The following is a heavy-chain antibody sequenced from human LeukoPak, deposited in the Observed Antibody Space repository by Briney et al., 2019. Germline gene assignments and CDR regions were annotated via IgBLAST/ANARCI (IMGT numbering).Heavy chain of an antibody. CDR2: IYSGGST. CDR1: GFTVSSNY. D-gene: IGHD3-3*01. Sequence: GGSLRLSCAASGFTVSSNYMSWVRQAPGKGLEWVSVIYSGGSTYYADSVKGRFTISRDNSKNTLYLQMNSLRAEDTAVYYCAKTPAPVYDFLSPGDYWGQGTLVTVSS. V-gene: IGHV3-66*01. J-gene: IGHJ4*02. CDR3: AKTPAPVYDFLSPGDY.